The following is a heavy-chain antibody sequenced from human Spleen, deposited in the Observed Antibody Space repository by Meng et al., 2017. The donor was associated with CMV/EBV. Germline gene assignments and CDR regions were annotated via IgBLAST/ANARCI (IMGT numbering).Heavy chain of an antibody. J-gene: IGHJ4*02. CDR3: ARAGGATSNFDY. D-gene: IGHD1-26*01. V-gene: IGHV4-39*07. Sequence: GSLRLSCTVSGGSISSSSYYWGWIRQPPGKGLEWIGSIYYSGSTYYNPSLKSRVTISLDTSKSHFSLKLTSVTAADTAVYYCARAGGATSNFDYWGQGTLVTVSS. CDR2: IYYSGST. CDR1: GGSISSSSYY.